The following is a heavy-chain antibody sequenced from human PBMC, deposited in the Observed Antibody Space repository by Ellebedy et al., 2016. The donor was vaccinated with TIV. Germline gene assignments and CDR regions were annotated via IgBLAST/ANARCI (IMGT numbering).Heavy chain of an antibody. J-gene: IGHJ4*02. CDR1: GFTFSSYW. D-gene: IGHD6-19*01. Sequence: GESLKISCAASGFTFSSYWMSWVRQAPGKGLEWVSSISSSSSYIYYADSVKGRFTISRDNSKNTLYLQMNSLRAEDTAVYYCAKEGSSGWYNYWGQGTLVTVSS. CDR3: AKEGSSGWYNY. V-gene: IGHV3-21*04. CDR2: ISSSSSYI.